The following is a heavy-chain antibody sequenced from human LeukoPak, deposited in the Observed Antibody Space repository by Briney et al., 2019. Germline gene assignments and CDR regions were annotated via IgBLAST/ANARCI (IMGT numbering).Heavy chain of an antibody. D-gene: IGHD4-17*01. Sequence: GGSLRLSCAASGFTFSSYAMSWVRQAPGKGLEWVSAISGSGGSTYYADSVKGRFTISRDNSRNTLYLQMNRLRAEDTAVYYYAKGPTAEGYGMDVWGQGTTVTVSS. CDR1: GFTFSSYA. CDR2: ISGSGGST. J-gene: IGHJ6*02. V-gene: IGHV3-23*01. CDR3: AKGPTAEGYGMDV.